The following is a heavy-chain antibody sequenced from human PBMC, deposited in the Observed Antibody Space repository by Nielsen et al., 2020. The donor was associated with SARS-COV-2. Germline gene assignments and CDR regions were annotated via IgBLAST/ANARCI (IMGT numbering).Heavy chain of an antibody. CDR3: TRDHLRFLDLYYYYGMDV. CDR1: GFTFGDYA. CDR2: IRSKAYGGTT. J-gene: IGHJ6*02. D-gene: IGHD3-3*01. Sequence: GGSLRLSCTASGFTFGDYAMSWVRRAPGKGLEWVGFIRSKAYGGTTEYAASVKGRFTISRDDSKSIAYLQMNSLKTEDTAVYYCTRDHLRFLDLYYYYGMDVWGQGTTVTVSS. V-gene: IGHV3-49*04.